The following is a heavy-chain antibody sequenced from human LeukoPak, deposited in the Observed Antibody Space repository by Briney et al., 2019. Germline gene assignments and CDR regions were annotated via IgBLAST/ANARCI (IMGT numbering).Heavy chain of an antibody. Sequence: GRSLRLSCAASGFPFSSYAIHWVRQAPGKGLEWVSSITWNGGSTGYADSVKGRFTISRDNSKNTLYLQMNSLRAEDTAVYYCAKEIMDWGQGTLVTVSS. CDR2: ITWNGGST. V-gene: IGHV3-NL1*01. J-gene: IGHJ4*02. CDR1: GFPFSSYA. CDR3: AKEIMD.